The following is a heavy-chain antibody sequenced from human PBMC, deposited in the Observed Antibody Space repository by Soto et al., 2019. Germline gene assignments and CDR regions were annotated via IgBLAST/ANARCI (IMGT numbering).Heavy chain of an antibody. CDR2: IYYSGST. Sequence: LSLTCTVSGGSISSYYWSWIRQPPGKGLEWIGYIYYSGSTNYNPSLKSRVTISVDTSKNQFSLKLSSVTAADTAVYYCARNDWTGHLHWYDPWGQGTLVTVSA. D-gene: IGHD3-9*01. V-gene: IGHV4-59*01. CDR3: ARNDWTGHLHWYDP. J-gene: IGHJ5*02. CDR1: GGSISSYY.